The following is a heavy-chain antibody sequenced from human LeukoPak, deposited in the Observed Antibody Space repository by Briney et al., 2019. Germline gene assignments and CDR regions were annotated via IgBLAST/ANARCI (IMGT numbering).Heavy chain of an antibody. CDR1: GYTLTELS. CDR2: FDPEDGET. Sequence: ASVKVSCKVSGYTLTELSMHWVRQAPGEGLEWMGGFDPEDGETIYAQKFQGRLTMTEDTSTDTAYMELSSLRSEDTAVYYCATDTPYRAEGGTYYFDYWGQGTLVTVSS. CDR3: ATDTPYRAEGGTYYFDY. V-gene: IGHV1-24*01. J-gene: IGHJ4*02. D-gene: IGHD1-26*01.